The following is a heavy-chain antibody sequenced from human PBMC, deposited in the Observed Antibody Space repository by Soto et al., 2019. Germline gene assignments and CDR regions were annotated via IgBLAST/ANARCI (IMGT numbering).Heavy chain of an antibody. CDR1: GFTFSSYA. Sequence: EVQLLESGGGLVQPGGSLRLSCAASGFTFSSYAMSWVRQAPGKGLEWVSAISGSGGSTYHADSVKGRFTISRDNSKNTLYLQMNSLRAEDTAVYYCAKEVEMATYRSYYYYYGMDVWGQGTTVTVSS. D-gene: IGHD5-12*01. CDR3: AKEVEMATYRSYYYYYGMDV. J-gene: IGHJ6*02. V-gene: IGHV3-23*01. CDR2: ISGSGGST.